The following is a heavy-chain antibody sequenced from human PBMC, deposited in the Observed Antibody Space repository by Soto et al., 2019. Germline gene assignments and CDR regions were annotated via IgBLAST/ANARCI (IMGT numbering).Heavy chain of an antibody. CDR3: AKRVDKAMVGGPPAFAY. V-gene: IGHV3-23*01. CDR1: GFTFSSYA. J-gene: IGHJ4*02. D-gene: IGHD5-18*01. Sequence: GGSLRLSCAASGFTFSSYAMSWVRQAPGKGLEWVSAISGSGGSTYYADSVKGRFTISRDNSKNTLYLQMNSLRAEDTAVYYCAKRVDKAMVGGPPAFAYWGQGTLVTVSS. CDR2: ISGSGGST.